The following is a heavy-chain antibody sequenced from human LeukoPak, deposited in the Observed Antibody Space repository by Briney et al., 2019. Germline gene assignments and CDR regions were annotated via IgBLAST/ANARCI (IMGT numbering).Heavy chain of an antibody. CDR2: ISGNQQNT. J-gene: IGHJ6*03. CDR3: ARGSIALSDYHYMDV. D-gene: IGHD4-17*01. CDR1: GYTFISYG. Sequence: ASVKVSCKASGYTFISYGINWVRQAPGQGLEWMAWISGNQQNTYYAQNLQGRVTVTSDTSTNTAYMELRSLRSDDTAIYYCARGSIALSDYHYMDVWGKGTTVTVSS. V-gene: IGHV1-18*04.